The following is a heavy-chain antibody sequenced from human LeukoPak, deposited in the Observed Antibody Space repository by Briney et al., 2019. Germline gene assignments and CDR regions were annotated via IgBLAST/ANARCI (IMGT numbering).Heavy chain of an antibody. Sequence: KPSETLSLTCTVSGGSISSYYWSWIRQPPGKGLEWIGYIYYSGSTNYNPSLKSRVTISVDTSKNQSSLKLSSVTAADTAVYYCARVVIVPLGYYMDVWGKGTTVTVSS. J-gene: IGHJ6*03. CDR1: GGSISSYY. V-gene: IGHV4-59*01. D-gene: IGHD2-15*01. CDR2: IYYSGST. CDR3: ARVVIVPLGYYMDV.